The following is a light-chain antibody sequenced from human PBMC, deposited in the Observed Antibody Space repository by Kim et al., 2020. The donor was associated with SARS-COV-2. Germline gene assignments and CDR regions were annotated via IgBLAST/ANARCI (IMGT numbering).Light chain of an antibody. CDR1: SNNVGNQG. CDR3: SAWDSSLNNWV. V-gene: IGLV10-54*01. J-gene: IGLJ3*02. CDR2: RNN. Sequence: QAGLTQPPSVSKGLRQTATLTCTGNSNNVGNQGAAWLQQHQGHPPKLLSYRNNNRPSGISERLSASRSGNTASLTITGLQPEDEADYYCSAWDSSLNNWVFGEGTKLTVL.